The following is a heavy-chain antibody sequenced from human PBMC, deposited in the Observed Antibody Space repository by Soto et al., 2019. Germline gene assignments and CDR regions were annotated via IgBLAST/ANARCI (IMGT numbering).Heavy chain of an antibody. CDR3: ARDRDIAARPIFDY. V-gene: IGHV6-1*01. Sequence: PSQTLSLTCAISGASVSSNSAAWNWIRQPPLRGLEWLGRTYYRTKLYNDYAVSVKSRITINPDTSKNQFSLQLNSVTPEVTAVYYCARDRDIAARPIFDYWGQGARVTVSS. CDR1: GASVSSNSAA. D-gene: IGHD6-6*01. CDR2: TYYRTKLYN. J-gene: IGHJ4*02.